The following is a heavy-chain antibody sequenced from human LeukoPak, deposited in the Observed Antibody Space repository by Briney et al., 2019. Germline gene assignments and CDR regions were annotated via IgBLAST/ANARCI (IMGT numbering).Heavy chain of an antibody. CDR2: IYYSGNT. CDR3: AGAVLGADYYYYMDV. V-gene: IGHV4-39*07. J-gene: IGHJ6*03. Sequence: SETLSLTCTVSGGSISSSSYYWGWIRQPPGKGLEWIGSIYYSGNTYYNPSLKSRVTISVDTSKNQFSLKLSSVTAADTAVYYCAGAVLGADYYYYMDVWGKGTTVTISS. CDR1: GGSISSSSYY. D-gene: IGHD3-16*01.